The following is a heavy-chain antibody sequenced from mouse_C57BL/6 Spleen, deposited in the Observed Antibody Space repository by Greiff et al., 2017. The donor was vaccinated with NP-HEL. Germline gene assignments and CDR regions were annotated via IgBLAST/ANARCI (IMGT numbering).Heavy chain of an antibody. CDR3: ARWGAHYYGSSYYAMDY. CDR1: GYTFTGYW. D-gene: IGHD1-1*01. V-gene: IGHV1-9*01. CDR2: ILPGSGST. Sequence: VKLVESGAELMKPGASVKLSCKATGYTFTGYWIEWVKQRPGHGLEWIGEILPGSGSTNYNEKFKGKATFTADTSSNTAYMQLSSLTTEDSAIYYCARWGAHYYGSSYYAMDYWGQGTSVTVSS. J-gene: IGHJ4*01.